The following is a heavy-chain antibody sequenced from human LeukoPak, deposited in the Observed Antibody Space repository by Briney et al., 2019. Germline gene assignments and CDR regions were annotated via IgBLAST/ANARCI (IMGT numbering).Heavy chain of an antibody. J-gene: IGHJ4*02. CDR3: ARGRSHGDGSGSYYDYFDY. CDR2: ISAYNGNT. V-gene: IGHV1-18*03. D-gene: IGHD3-10*01. Sequence: GASVKVSRKASGYTFTNYGISWVRQAPGQGLEWMGWISAYNGNTHYAQKFQGRVTMTTDTSTSTAYMELRSLRSDDMAVYYCARGRSHGDGSGSYYDYFDYWGQGTLVTVSS. CDR1: GYTFTNYG.